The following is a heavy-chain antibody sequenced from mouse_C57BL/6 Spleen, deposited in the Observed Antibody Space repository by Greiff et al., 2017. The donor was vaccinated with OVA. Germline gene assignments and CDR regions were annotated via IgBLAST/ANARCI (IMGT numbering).Heavy chain of an antibody. CDR3: ARYYGSSYWYFDV. J-gene: IGHJ1*03. Sequence: VHLVESGPELVKPGASVKISCKASGYAFSSSWMNWVKQRPGKGLEWIGRIYPGDGDTNYNAKFKGKATLTADKSSSTAYMQLSSLTSEDSAVYFCARYYGSSYWYFDVWGTGTTVTVSS. CDR1: GYAFSSSW. V-gene: IGHV1-82*01. CDR2: IYPGDGDT. D-gene: IGHD1-1*01.